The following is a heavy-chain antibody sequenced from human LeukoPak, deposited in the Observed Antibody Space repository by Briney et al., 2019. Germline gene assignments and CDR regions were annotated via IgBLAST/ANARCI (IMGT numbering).Heavy chain of an antibody. CDR1: GYTLTGYY. J-gene: IGHJ4*02. CDR3: ARTRTYYYGSGSYPFDY. Sequence: GASVKVSCKASGYTLTGYYMHWVRQAPGQGLEWMGRINPNSGGTNYAQKFQGRVTMTRDTSISTAYMELSRLRSDDTAVYYCARTRTYYYGSGSYPFDYWGQGTLVTVSS. V-gene: IGHV1-2*06. CDR2: INPNSGGT. D-gene: IGHD3-10*01.